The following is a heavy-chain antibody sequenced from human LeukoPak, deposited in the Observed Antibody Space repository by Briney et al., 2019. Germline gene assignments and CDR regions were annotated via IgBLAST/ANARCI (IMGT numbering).Heavy chain of an antibody. J-gene: IGHJ4*02. D-gene: IGHD4-17*01. CDR2: IYYSGNI. V-gene: IGHV4-59*01. Sequence: SETLSLTCTVSGGSISSYYWSWIRQPPGKGLECIGYIYYSGNINYNPSLKSRVTISVDTSKNQFSLNLSSVTAADTAVYYCARTHGDYPWSSVAYWGQGTLVTVSS. CDR1: GGSISSYY. CDR3: ARTHGDYPWSSVAY.